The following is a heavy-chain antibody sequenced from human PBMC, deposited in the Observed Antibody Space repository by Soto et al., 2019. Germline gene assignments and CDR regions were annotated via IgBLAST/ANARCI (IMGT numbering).Heavy chain of an antibody. CDR3: ARPHGGSSGWDNWFEP. CDR1: GGSFSGYY. Sequence: PSETLSLTCAVYGGSFSGYYWSWIRQPPGKGLEWIGYIYYSGSTNYNPSLRSRVTISVDTSKNQFSLKLSSVTAADTAVYYCARPHGGSSGWDNWFEPWGQGTLVTVSS. CDR2: IYYSGST. V-gene: IGHV4-59*01. J-gene: IGHJ5*02. D-gene: IGHD6-25*01.